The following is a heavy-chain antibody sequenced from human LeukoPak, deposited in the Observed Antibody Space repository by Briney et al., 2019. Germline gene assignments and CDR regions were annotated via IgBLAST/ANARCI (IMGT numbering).Heavy chain of an antibody. CDR1: GGTFSSYA. D-gene: IGHD6-13*01. J-gene: IGHJ6*02. CDR2: IIPILGIA. CDR3: ARAIVGIAAAGNYYYYGMDV. Sequence: SVKVSCKASGGTFSSYAISWVRQAPGQGLEWMGRIIPILGIANYAQKFQGRVTITADKSTSTAYMELSSLRSEDTAVYYCARAIVGIAAAGNYYYYGMDVWGQGTTVTVSS. V-gene: IGHV1-69*04.